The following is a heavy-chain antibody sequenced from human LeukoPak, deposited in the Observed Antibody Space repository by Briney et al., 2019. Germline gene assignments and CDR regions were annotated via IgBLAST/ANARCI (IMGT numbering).Heavy chain of an antibody. CDR2: ISWDGGST. J-gene: IGHJ4*02. CDR1: GFTFDDYT. V-gene: IGHV3-43*01. Sequence: GGSLRLSCAASGFTFDDYTMHWVRQPPGKGLEWVSLISWDGGSTHYADSVKGRFTISRDNSKNSLYLQMSSLRTEDAALYYCARGYSALDYWGRGTLVTVSS. D-gene: IGHD6-13*01. CDR3: ARGYSALDY.